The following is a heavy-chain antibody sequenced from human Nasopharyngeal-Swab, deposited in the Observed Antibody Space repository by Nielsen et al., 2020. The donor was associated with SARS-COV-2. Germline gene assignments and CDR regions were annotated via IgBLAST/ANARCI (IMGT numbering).Heavy chain of an antibody. CDR1: GFTFSDYY. CDR2: ISSSGSTI. V-gene: IGHV3-11*01. J-gene: IGHJ6*02. CDR3: AREGYCSGGSCYENHGMDV. D-gene: IGHD2-15*01. Sequence: GESLKISCAASGFTFSDYYMSWIRQAPGKGLEWVSSISSSGSTIYYADSVKGRFTIFRDNAKNSLYLQMNSLRAEDTAVYYCAREGYCSGGSCYENHGMDVWGQGTTVTVSS.